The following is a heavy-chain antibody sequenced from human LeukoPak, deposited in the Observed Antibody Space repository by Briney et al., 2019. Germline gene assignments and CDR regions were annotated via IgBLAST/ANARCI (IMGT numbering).Heavy chain of an antibody. V-gene: IGHV3-33*01. Sequence: GGSLRLSCAASGFTFSSYGMHWVRQAAGKGLEWVAVIWYDGSNKYYADSVKGRFTISRDNSKNTLYLQMNSLRAEDRAVYYRAREPGDSSGYYIGYWGQGTLVTVSS. CDR1: GFTFSSYG. D-gene: IGHD3-22*01. CDR3: AREPGDSSGYYIGY. CDR2: IWYDGSNK. J-gene: IGHJ4*02.